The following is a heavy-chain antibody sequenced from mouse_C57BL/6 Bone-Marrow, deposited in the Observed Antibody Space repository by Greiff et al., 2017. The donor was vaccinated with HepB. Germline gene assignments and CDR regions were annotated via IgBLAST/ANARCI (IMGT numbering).Heavy chain of an antibody. D-gene: IGHD2-3*01. Sequence: EVKLMESGPELVKPGDSVKISCKASGYSFTGYFMNWVMQSHGKSLEWIGRINPYNGDTFYNQKFKGKATLTVDKSSSTAHMELRSLTSEDSAVYYCAFGGYYSFAYWGQGTLVTVSA. J-gene: IGHJ3*01. V-gene: IGHV1-20*01. CDR2: INPYNGDT. CDR3: AFGGYYSFAY. CDR1: GYSFTGYF.